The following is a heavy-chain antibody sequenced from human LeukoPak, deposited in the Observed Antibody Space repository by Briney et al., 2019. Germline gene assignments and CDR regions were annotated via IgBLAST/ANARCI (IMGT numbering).Heavy chain of an antibody. J-gene: IGHJ4*02. D-gene: IGHD1-26*01. CDR2: ISSSGSTI. Sequence: GGSLRLSCAASGFTFSSFEKNWVRQAPGKGLEWVSYISSSGSTIYYTDSVKGRFTISRDNAKNSLYLQMNSLRAEDTAVYYCAREVTSIVGAIGHWGQGTLVTVSS. CDR3: AREVTSIVGAIGH. V-gene: IGHV3-48*03. CDR1: GFTFSSFE.